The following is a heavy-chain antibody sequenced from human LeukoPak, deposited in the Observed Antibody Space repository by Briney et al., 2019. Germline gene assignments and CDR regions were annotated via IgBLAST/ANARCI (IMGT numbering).Heavy chain of an antibody. CDR2: IIPIFGTA. D-gene: IGHD3-22*01. CDR1: GGTFSSYA. Sequence: SVKVSCKASGGTFSSYAISWVRQAPGQGLEWMGGIIPIFGTANYAQKFQGRVTITADESTSTAYMELSSLRSEDTAVYYCARNYYDSSGYYRIIYYYYYGMDVWGQGTTVTVSS. V-gene: IGHV1-69*13. J-gene: IGHJ6*02. CDR3: ARNYYDSSGYYRIIYYYYYGMDV.